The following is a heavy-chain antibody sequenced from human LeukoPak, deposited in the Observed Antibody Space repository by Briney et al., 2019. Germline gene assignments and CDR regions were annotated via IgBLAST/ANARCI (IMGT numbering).Heavy chain of an antibody. D-gene: IGHD6-6*01. V-gene: IGHV3-30-3*01. Sequence: HPGGSLRLSRAASGFTFSSYAMHWVRQAPGKGLEWVAVISYDGSNKYYADSVKGRFTISRDNSKNTLYLQMNSLRAEDTAVYYCARDPGRTAFIPSSSPWFDPWGQGTLVTVSS. CDR2: ISYDGSNK. J-gene: IGHJ5*02. CDR3: ARDPGRTAFIPSSSPWFDP. CDR1: GFTFSSYA.